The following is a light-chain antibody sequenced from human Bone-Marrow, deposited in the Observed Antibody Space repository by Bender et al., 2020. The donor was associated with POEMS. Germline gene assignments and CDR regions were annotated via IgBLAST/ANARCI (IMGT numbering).Light chain of an antibody. CDR3: CSYAGNNVYV. Sequence: QSVLTQPPSVSGTPGQRVTISCSGSGSNIGGYPVNWYQQLPGTAPRLLIYTNNERPSGVPDRFSGSKSGTSASLAISGLQAEDEADYYCCSYAGNNVYVFGTGTKVTVL. J-gene: IGLJ1*01. V-gene: IGLV1-44*01. CDR2: TNN. CDR1: GSNIGGYP.